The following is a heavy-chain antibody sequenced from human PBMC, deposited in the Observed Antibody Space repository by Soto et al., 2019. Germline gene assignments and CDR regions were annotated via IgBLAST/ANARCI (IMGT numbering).Heavy chain of an antibody. J-gene: IGHJ4*02. D-gene: IGHD3-10*01. V-gene: IGHV3-23*01. Sequence: VQLLESGGGLVQPGGSLRLSCAASGFTFSTYAMSWVRQAPGKGLEWVSSISGSATTTYYAASVKGRFTISRDNSKNTLYLEVNSLRTEDTAIYHCAKSYYASGTSVHPFDYWGQGTLVTVSS. CDR3: AKSYYASGTSVHPFDY. CDR2: ISGSATTT. CDR1: GFTFSTYA.